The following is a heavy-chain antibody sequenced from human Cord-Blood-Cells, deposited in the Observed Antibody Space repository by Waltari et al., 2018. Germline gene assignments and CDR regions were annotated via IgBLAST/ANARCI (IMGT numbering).Heavy chain of an antibody. CDR2: IKRDGSST. CDR3: ARGGYGSGSYYDY. Sequence: EVQLVESEGGLVQPGGSLRLSCAASGFTFSSYWMHWVRQAPGKGLVWVSRIKRDGSSTSYADSVKVQFTITRNNAKNTLYLQMNRLRAEDTAVYYCARGGYGSGSYYDYWGQGTLVTVSS. V-gene: IGHV3-74*01. CDR1: GFTFSSYW. J-gene: IGHJ4*02. D-gene: IGHD3-10*01.